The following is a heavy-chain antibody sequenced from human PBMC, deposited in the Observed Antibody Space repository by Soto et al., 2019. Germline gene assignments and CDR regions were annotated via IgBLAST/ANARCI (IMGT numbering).Heavy chain of an antibody. D-gene: IGHD2-8*01. J-gene: IGHJ6*02. V-gene: IGHV1-69*12. CDR3: AGHNNGVPGYFFGMDV. Sequence: QVQLVQSGAEVKKPGSSVKVSCKASGGTFSSYAISWVRQAPGQGLEWMGGIIPIFDTADYAQKFQGRVTNTAEESTNTAYMELSSLISEDTAVYYLAGHNNGVPGYFFGMDVWGQGTTVTVSS. CDR2: IIPIFDTA. CDR1: GGTFSSYA.